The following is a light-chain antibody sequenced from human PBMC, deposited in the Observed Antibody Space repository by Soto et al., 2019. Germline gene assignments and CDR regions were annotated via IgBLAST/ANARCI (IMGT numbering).Light chain of an antibody. J-gene: IGLJ1*01. Sequence: QSALTQPASVSGSPGQSITISCTGTSSDVGGYIYVSWYQQHPGKAPKLMIYDVTSRPSGVSYRFSGSKSGNTASLTISGLQAEDEAGYYCSSYTTSSSYVFGTGTKVTVL. CDR2: DVT. V-gene: IGLV2-14*01. CDR3: SSYTTSSSYV. CDR1: SSDVGGYIY.